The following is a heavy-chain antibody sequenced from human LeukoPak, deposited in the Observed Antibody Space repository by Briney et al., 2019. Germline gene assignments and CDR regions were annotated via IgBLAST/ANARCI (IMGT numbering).Heavy chain of an antibody. J-gene: IGHJ4*02. V-gene: IGHV3-30*02. CDR1: GFTFSSYG. CDR3: ARLRGYSGYLHFDY. CDR2: IQYDGSIR. D-gene: IGHD5-12*01. Sequence: GGSLRLSCAASGFTFSSYGMHWVRQAPGKGLEWVAFIQYDGSIRLYGDSVKGRFTISRDNSKNTVYLQMNSLRAEDTAVYYCARLRGYSGYLHFDYWGQGTLVTVSS.